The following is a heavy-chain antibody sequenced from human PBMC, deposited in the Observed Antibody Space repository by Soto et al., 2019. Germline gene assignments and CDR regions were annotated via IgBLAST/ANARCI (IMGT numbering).Heavy chain of an antibody. CDR3: TAPRDEYGSGVSWFTYGMDI. CDR1: GLTFSDYA. V-gene: IGHV3-23*01. D-gene: IGHD3-10*01. J-gene: IGHJ6*02. Sequence: GGSLRLSCLASGLTFSDYAMTWVRHVPGRGLEWVASLDGAGGSTYYADSVRGRFTISRDNSQNTLFLQMKRLTVDDTAIYYCTAPRDEYGSGVSWFTYGMDIWGQGTTVTVSS. CDR2: LDGAGGST.